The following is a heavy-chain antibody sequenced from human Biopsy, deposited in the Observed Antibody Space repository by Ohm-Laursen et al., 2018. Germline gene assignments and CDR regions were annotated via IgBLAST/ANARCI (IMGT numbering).Heavy chain of an antibody. D-gene: IGHD3-16*01. Sequence: GSLRLSCAASGFIFSDYGMHWVRQAPGKGLEWVSSISASSSYIHYADSVKGRFTVSRDNAKNSLYLQMNSLRAADTAIYYCATELLPPGVGGPWLDSWGQGTPVTVSS. J-gene: IGHJ5*01. CDR3: ATELLPPGVGGPWLDS. CDR1: GFIFSDYG. CDR2: ISASSSYI. V-gene: IGHV3-21*06.